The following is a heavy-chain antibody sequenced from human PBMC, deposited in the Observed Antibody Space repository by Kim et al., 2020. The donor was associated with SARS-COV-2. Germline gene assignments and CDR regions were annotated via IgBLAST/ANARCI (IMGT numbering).Heavy chain of an antibody. CDR2: IIPILGIT. V-gene: IGHV1-69*04. CDR3: ARAFAYCSSTSCYVD. D-gene: IGHD2-2*01. J-gene: IGHJ4*02. CDR1: GDTFSSYG. Sequence: SVKVSCKASGDTFSSYGISWVRQAPGQGLEWMGRIIPILGITNYAQKFQGRVTMTADKSTSTAHMKLSSLRSEDTAVYYCARAFAYCSSTSCYVDWGQGTLVTVSS.